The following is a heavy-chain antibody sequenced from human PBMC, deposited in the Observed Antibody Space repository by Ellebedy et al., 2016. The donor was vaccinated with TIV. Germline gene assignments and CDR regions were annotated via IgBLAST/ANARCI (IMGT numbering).Heavy chain of an antibody. Sequence: ASVKVSCKASAYTFTTSVINWVRQAPGQGLEWMGWISAYNGNTNYAHRLQGRVTMTTDTSTSTAFMELRSLRSDDTAVYYCAREGSSSWYERYYYYMDVWGKGTTVTVSS. D-gene: IGHD6-13*01. CDR3: AREGSSSWYERYYYYMDV. J-gene: IGHJ6*03. CDR1: AYTFTTSV. V-gene: IGHV1-18*04. CDR2: ISAYNGNT.